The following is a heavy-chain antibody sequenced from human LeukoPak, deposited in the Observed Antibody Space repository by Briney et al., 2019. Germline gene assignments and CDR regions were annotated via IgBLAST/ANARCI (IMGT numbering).Heavy chain of an antibody. D-gene: IGHD2-8*01. CDR2: IHPSGST. V-gene: IGHV4-4*02. CDR1: GGSIISNW. CDR3: ARNGDYCIDV. J-gene: IGHJ6*03. Sequence: SGTLSLTCGVSGGSIISNWWSWVRQPPGKGLEWIGEIHPSGSTNYNPSLKARVTISVDKPKNQFSLKLSSVTAADTAVYYCARNGDYCIDVWGKGTTVTVSS.